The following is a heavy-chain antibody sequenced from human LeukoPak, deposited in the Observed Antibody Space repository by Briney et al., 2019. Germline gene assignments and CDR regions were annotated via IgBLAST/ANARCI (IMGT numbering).Heavy chain of an antibody. V-gene: IGHV3-64*01. CDR2: ISSNGGST. J-gene: IGHJ4*02. D-gene: IGHD1-26*01. CDR3: AKDSVVGGSYYIKGPFDY. CDR1: GFTFSSYA. Sequence: GGSLRLSCAASGFTFSSYAMHWVRQAPGKGLEYVSAISSNGGSTYYANSVKGRFTISRDNSKNTLYLQMGSLRAEDMAVYYCAKDSVVGGSYYIKGPFDYWGQGTLVTVSS.